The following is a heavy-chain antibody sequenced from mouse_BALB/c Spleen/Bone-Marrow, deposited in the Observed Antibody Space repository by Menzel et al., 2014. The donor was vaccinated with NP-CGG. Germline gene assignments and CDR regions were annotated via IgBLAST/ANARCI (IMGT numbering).Heavy chain of an antibody. CDR3: ARSNYGYWYFDV. Sequence: QVQLKQSGAELVKPGASVKLSCKASGYTFTSYYMYWVRQRPGQGLEWIGEIIPINGGTKFSEKFKSKATLTVDKSSSTAFMQLSTLTSEVSAVYYGARSNYGYWYFDVWGEGTTVTVSS. D-gene: IGHD1-1*01. CDR1: GYTFTSYY. V-gene: IGHV1S81*02. J-gene: IGHJ1*01. CDR2: IIPINGGT.